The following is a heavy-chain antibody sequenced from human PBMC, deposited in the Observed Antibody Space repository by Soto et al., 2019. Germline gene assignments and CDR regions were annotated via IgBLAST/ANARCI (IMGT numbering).Heavy chain of an antibody. J-gene: IGHJ6*02. Sequence: GGSLRLSCAASGFTFDDYAMHWVRQAPGKGLEWVSLISWDGGSTYYADSVKGRFTISRDNSKNSLYLQMNSLRAEDTALYYCAKSQWGVATRIYYYYGMDVWGRGTTVTVSS. CDR1: GFTFDDYA. CDR3: AKSQWGVATRIYYYYGMDV. V-gene: IGHV3-43D*04. D-gene: IGHD5-12*01. CDR2: ISWDGGST.